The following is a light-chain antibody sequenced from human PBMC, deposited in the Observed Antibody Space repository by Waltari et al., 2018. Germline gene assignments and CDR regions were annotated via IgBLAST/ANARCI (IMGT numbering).Light chain of an antibody. V-gene: IGKV3-20*01. Sequence: EIVVTQSPGTLSLSLGERATLSCRARQSVSRALAWYQQTPGQAPRLLIYGASTRATGIPDRFSGSGSGTDFSLTISRLEPDDFAVYYCQHYVRLPATFGQGTTVEI. CDR2: GAS. CDR1: QSVSRA. J-gene: IGKJ1*01. CDR3: QHYVRLPAT.